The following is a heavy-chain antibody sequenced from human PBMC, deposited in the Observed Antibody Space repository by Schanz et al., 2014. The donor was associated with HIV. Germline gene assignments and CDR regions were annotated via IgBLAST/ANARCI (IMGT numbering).Heavy chain of an antibody. Sequence: QVQLVQSGTEVAQPGASVKVSCKSSGYTFSDYYMHWLRQAPGQGLEWMGWINTRTGDTIYAERLQGRVTLTRDTSINTAYMTLSRLGSDDTAVYFCAKGLQKFDWRSPFDYWGQGTLLTVSS. V-gene: IGHV1-2*02. CDR2: INTRTGDT. CDR1: GYTFSDYY. CDR3: AKGLQKFDWRSPFDY. D-gene: IGHD3-9*01. J-gene: IGHJ4*02.